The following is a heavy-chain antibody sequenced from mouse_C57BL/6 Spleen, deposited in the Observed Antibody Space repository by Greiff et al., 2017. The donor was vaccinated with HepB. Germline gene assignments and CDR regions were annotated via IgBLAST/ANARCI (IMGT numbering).Heavy chain of an antibody. CDR1: GYSITSGYY. CDR2: ISYDGSN. D-gene: IGHD1-3*01. J-gene: IGHJ2*01. CDR3: ARDPGALYFDY. V-gene: IGHV3-6*01. Sequence: EVKLQESGPGLVKPSQSLSLTCSVTGYSITSGYYWNWIRQFPGNKLEWMGYISYDGSNNYNPSLKNRISITRDTSKNQFFLKLNSVTTEDTATYYCARDPGALYFDYWGQGTTLTVSS.